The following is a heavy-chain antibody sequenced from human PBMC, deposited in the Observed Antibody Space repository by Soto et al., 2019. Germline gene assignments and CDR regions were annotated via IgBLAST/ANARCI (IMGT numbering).Heavy chain of an antibody. Sequence: PGGSLRLSCEGSGFIFGDYYMTFVRQAPGKGLEWVSYISTTGDTIHYADSVKGRFTISRDNAKNSLFLQMTSLRAEDTAVYFCARGSVRISYELDYWGQGILVTVSS. J-gene: IGHJ4*02. D-gene: IGHD3-10*01. CDR2: ISTTGDTI. CDR3: ARGSVRISYELDY. V-gene: IGHV3-11*01. CDR1: GFIFGDYY.